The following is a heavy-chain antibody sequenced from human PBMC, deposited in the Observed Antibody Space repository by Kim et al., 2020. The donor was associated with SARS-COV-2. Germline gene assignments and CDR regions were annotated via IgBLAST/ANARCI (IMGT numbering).Heavy chain of an antibody. CDR3: ARRGGTGWDWFDP. J-gene: IGHJ5*02. D-gene: IGHD2-2*01. V-gene: IGHV4-39*01. Sequence: NPPPKRRVTISVDTSKNQFSLKRSSVTAADTAVYYCARRGGTGWDWFDPWGQGTLVTVSS.